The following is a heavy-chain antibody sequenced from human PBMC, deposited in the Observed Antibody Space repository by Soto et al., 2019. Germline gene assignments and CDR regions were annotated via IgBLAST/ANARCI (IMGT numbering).Heavy chain of an antibody. CDR3: AKSYYDSGGSYWIDQ. CDR2: ISYDGSKK. J-gene: IGHJ5*02. V-gene: IGHV3-30*18. D-gene: IGHD3-22*01. Sequence: HPGGSLRLSCAASGFTFSTYGMHWVRQAPGKGLEWVAVISYDGSKKDYADSWKGRFTIPRDNSKYTLYLQTNSLRAEDTAVYYCAKSYYDSGGSYWIDQWGHGTLVTVSS. CDR1: GFTFSTYG.